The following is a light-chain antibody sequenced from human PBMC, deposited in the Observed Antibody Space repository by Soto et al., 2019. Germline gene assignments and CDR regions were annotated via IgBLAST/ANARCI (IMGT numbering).Light chain of an antibody. J-gene: IGKJ3*01. CDR2: WAS. CDR3: QYRGT. V-gene: IGKV4-1*01. CDR1: QSVLYGPNNKNS. Sequence: DIVLTQSPDSLAVSLGERATINCKSSQSVLYGPNNKNSLAWYQRKPGQPPKLLIYWASTRESGVPDRFSGSGSGTDFTLTIRSLQAEDVAVYYCQYRGTFGPGTKVNV.